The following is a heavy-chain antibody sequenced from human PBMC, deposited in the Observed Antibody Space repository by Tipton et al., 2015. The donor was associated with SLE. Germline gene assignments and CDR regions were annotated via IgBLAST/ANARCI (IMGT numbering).Heavy chain of an antibody. V-gene: IGHV3-23*03. D-gene: IGHD3-16*01. CDR1: GFTFSAYA. Sequence: SLRLSCAASGFTFSAYAMSWVRQAPGKGLEWVSPIFSGGSTYYADSVKGRFTISRNNSKNTLYLQMNSLRVEDTAIYYRAKDQGITFGGVARPTGYCGMDVWGQGTTVTVSS. CDR2: IFSGGST. CDR3: AKDQGITFGGVARPTGYCGMDV. J-gene: IGHJ6*02.